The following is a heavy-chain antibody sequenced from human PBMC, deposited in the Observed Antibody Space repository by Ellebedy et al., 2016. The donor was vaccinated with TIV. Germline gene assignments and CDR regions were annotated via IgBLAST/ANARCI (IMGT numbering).Heavy chain of an antibody. Sequence: SVKVSXXASGGTFSSYAISWVRQAPGQGLEWMGRIIPILGIANYAQKFQGRVTITADKSTSTAYMELSSLRSEDTAVYYCARDPGYDFWSGYPTYYYYYMDVWGKGTTVTVSS. D-gene: IGHD3-3*01. CDR1: GGTFSSYA. J-gene: IGHJ6*03. CDR2: IIPILGIA. V-gene: IGHV1-69*04. CDR3: ARDPGYDFWSGYPTYYYYYMDV.